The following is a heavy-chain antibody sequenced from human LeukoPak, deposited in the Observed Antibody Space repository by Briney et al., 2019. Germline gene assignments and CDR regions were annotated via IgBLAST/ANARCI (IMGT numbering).Heavy chain of an antibody. J-gene: IGHJ4*02. CDR1: GFTFSGYW. Sequence: GGSLRLSCAASGFTFSGYWIHWVRQAPVKGLEWVSRVNSDGSRTDYADSVKGRFTISRDNAKNTLYLHMHSLRPEDTAVYYCTRSPYSSSWTFEYWGQGTLVSVPS. CDR2: VNSDGSRT. D-gene: IGHD6-13*01. CDR3: TRSPYSSSWTFEY. V-gene: IGHV3-74*01.